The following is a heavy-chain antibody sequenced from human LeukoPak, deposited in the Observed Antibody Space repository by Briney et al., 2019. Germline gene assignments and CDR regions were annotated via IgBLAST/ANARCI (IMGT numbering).Heavy chain of an antibody. CDR3: ARGTSLCYFDY. Sequence: GGSLRLSCAASGFTFSSYSMNWVRQAPGKGLEWVPSISSSSSYIYYADSVMGRFTISRDNAKNSLYLQMNSLRAEDTAVYYCARGTSLCYFDYWGQGTLVTVSS. V-gene: IGHV3-21*01. CDR2: ISSSSSYI. J-gene: IGHJ4*02. CDR1: GFTFSSYS. D-gene: IGHD1-14*01.